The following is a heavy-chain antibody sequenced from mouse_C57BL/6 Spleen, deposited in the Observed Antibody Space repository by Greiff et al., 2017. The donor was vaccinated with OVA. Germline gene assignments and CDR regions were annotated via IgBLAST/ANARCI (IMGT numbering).Heavy chain of an antibody. D-gene: IGHD6-1*01. CDR3: TPASRGYFDV. J-gene: IGHJ1*03. Sequence: QVQLQQSGAELVRPGASVTLSCKASGYTFTDYEMHWVKQTPVHGLEWIGAIDPETGGTAYNQKFKGKAILTADKSSSTAYMELRSLTSEDSAVYYCTPASRGYFDVWGTGTTVTVSS. CDR1: GYTFTDYE. V-gene: IGHV1-15*01. CDR2: IDPETGGT.